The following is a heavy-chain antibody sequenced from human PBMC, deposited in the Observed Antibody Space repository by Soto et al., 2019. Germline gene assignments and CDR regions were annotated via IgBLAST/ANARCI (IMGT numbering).Heavy chain of an antibody. CDR2: INAGDGST. D-gene: IGHD3-9*01. V-gene: IGHV1-3*01. CDR1: GYTFTSYA. Sequence: ASVKVSCKASGYTFTSYALHWLRLAPGQGLEWMGWINAGDGSTNYSEHFQGRVSMTWDTSLKTAYLELSSLMSEDTAVYYCARPPGYISDWYYFDLWGQGTQVTVSS. CDR3: ARPPGYISDWYYFDL. J-gene: IGHJ4*02.